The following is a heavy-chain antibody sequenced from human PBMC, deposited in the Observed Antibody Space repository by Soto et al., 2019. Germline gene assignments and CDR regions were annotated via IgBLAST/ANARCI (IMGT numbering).Heavy chain of an antibody. CDR1: GFRFGDYA. J-gene: IGHJ4*02. V-gene: IGHV3-49*03. D-gene: IGHD4-17*01. Sequence: PGGSLRLSCTTSGFRFGDYAMSWFRQAPGKGPEWIGVIRSNTYGGTSEYAPSAKGRFTLSRDDSAKTVYLQMHSLKIEDTGVYYCARRAPVTPFDYWGQGTLVTVPS. CDR3: ARRAPVTPFDY. CDR2: IRSNTYGGTS.